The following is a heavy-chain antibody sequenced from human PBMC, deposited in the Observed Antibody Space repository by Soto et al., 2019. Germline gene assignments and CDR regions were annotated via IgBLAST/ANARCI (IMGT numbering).Heavy chain of an antibody. CDR2: IYYSGST. V-gene: IGHV4-39*01. CDR1: GGSISSSSYY. D-gene: IGHD6-19*01. J-gene: IGHJ4*02. CDR3: ARQRRIAVAGTAEFDY. Sequence: QLQLQESGPGLVKPSETLSLTCTVSGGSISSSSYYWGWLRQPPGKGLEWIGGIYYSGSTYYNPSLKSRVTITVDTSKNQCSLKLSSVTAADTAVYYCARQRRIAVAGTAEFDYWGQGTLVTVSS.